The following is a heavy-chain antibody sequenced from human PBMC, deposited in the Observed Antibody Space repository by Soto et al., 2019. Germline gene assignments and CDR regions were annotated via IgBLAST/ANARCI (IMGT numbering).Heavy chain of an antibody. CDR1: GFTFSSYA. CDR3: AIEVGPGYFEY. Sequence: EVQLLESGGGLVQPGGSLRLSCAASGFTFSSYAMSWVRQAPGKGLEWVSAISGSGGSTYYADSVKGRFTISRDNSKNTLNLQMTSLRAEDTAVYYCAIEVGPGYFEYWGQGTMVTVSS. D-gene: IGHD1-26*01. CDR2: ISGSGGST. J-gene: IGHJ4*02. V-gene: IGHV3-23*01.